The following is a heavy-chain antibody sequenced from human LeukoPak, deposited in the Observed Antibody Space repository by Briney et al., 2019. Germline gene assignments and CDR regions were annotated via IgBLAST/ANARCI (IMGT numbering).Heavy chain of an antibody. V-gene: IGHV3-48*02. Sequence: GGSLRLSCAASGFTFSFDSMNWVRQAPGKGLEWGSYLSSSSSTKYYADSVKGRFTISRDNAKNSLYLQMNSLRDEDTAVYCCAREGAYYDSGGYYKRQYYFDYWGQGTLVTVSS. CDR2: LSSSSSTK. D-gene: IGHD3-22*01. CDR3: AREGAYYDSGGYYKRQYYFDY. CDR1: GFTFSFDS. J-gene: IGHJ4*02.